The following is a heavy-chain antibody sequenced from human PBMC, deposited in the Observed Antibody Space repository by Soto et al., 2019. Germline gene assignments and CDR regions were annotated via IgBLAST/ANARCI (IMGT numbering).Heavy chain of an antibody. CDR3: ARGALKAPATFDY. CDR2: IFHRGST. D-gene: IGHD6-6*01. Sequence: QVQLQESGPGLVNPSGTLSLTCAVSGCSINTNNWWRWVRQPPGKGLEWIGEIFHRGSTNYNPSFKSRVTISLDKSNDKFSLKLISVTAADTAVYYCARGALKAPATFDYWGQGTPVTVSS. V-gene: IGHV4-4*02. J-gene: IGHJ4*02. CDR1: GCSINTNNW.